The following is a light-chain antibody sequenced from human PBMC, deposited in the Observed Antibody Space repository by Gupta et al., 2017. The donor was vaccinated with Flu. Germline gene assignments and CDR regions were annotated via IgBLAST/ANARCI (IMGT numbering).Light chain of an antibody. CDR2: FAA. V-gene: IGKV1-17*01. Sequence: IQITQPPSSLSASVGDRVTITCRASQEIRTELGWYQQRPGKAPKRLIYFAAKVESGVPSRFSGSGSGTEFTLTISSLQPEESGTYYCLHHNSYPMTFGQGTKVEIK. CDR1: QEIRTE. J-gene: IGKJ1*01. CDR3: LHHNSYPMT.